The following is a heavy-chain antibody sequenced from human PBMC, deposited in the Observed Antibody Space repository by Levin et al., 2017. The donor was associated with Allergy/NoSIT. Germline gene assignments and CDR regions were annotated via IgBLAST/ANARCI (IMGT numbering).Heavy chain of an antibody. J-gene: IGHJ4*02. CDR2: ICSSGGT. CDR1: AGSISGFC. V-gene: IGHV4-59*01. CDR3: ARELSGYAF. Sequence: SETLSLTCSVSAGSISGFCWSWIRQPPGKRPEWIGYICSSGGTNYNPSLRSRVTMSVDTSKKQFSLMLTSVSAADAAVYYCARELSGYAFWGQGILVTVSS. D-gene: IGHD3-3*01.